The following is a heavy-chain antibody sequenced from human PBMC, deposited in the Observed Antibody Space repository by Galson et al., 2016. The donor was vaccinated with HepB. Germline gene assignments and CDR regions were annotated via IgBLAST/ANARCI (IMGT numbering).Heavy chain of an antibody. CDR2: IFPSGST. CDR1: GASITSSHW. V-gene: IGHV4-4*02. D-gene: IGHD2-21*01. CDR3: ARQDLWSIEY. Sequence: LSLTCAVSGASITSSHWWSWVRQPPGKGLEWIGEIFPSGSTNYIPALRSRVSISLDKSENQFSLKMTSVTAADTAVYYCARQDLWSIEYWGQGILVTVSS. J-gene: IGHJ4*02.